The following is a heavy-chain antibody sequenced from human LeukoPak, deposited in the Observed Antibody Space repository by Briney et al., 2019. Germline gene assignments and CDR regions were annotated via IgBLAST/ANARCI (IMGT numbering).Heavy chain of an antibody. Sequence: GASVKVSCKASGGTFSSYAISWVRQAPGQGLEWMGGIIPIFGTANYAQKFQGRVTITTDESTSTAYMELSSLRSEDTAVYYCARILGLEGYYYMDVWGKGTTVTVSS. CDR2: IIPIFGTA. CDR1: GGTFSSYA. CDR3: ARILGLEGYYYMDV. D-gene: IGHD3-16*01. V-gene: IGHV1-69*05. J-gene: IGHJ6*03.